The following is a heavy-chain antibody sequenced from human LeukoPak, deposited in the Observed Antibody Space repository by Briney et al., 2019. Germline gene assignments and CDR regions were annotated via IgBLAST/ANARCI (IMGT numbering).Heavy chain of an antibody. CDR3: AREGYCSGGSCSDY. J-gene: IGHJ4*02. D-gene: IGHD2-15*01. CDR2: IYYSGST. V-gene: IGHV4-59*12. CDR1: GGSISSYY. Sequence: SETLSLTCTVSGGSISSYYWSWIRQPPGKGLEWIGYIYYSGSTYYNPSLKSRVTISVDTSKNQFSLKLSSVTAADTAVYYCAREGYCSGGSCSDYWGQGTLVTVSS.